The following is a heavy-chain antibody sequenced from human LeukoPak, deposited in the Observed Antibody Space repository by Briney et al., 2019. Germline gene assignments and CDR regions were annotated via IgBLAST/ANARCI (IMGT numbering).Heavy chain of an antibody. CDR2: INYSGVST. V-gene: IGHV3-23*01. CDR1: GFTFSNHD. J-gene: IGHJ6*03. D-gene: IGHD6-13*01. CDR3: ARNSGGRIAAAGHYYYYYMDV. Sequence: PGGSLRLSCAASGFTFSNHDMTWIRQAPGKGLEWVSVINYSGVSTNYADSVKGRFTISRDNSKNTLYLQMNSLRAEDTAVYYCARNSGGRIAAAGHYYYYYMDVWGKGTTVTVSS.